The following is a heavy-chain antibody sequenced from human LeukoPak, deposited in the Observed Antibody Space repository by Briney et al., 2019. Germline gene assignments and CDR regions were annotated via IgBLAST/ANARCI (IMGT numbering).Heavy chain of an antibody. J-gene: IGHJ1*01. Sequence: PSETLSLTCAVYGGSFSGYYWSWIRQPPGKGLEWIGEIIHSGSTNYNPSLKSRVTISVDTSKNQFSLKLSSVAAADTAVYYCARLRYYYDSSGYYAEYFQHWGQGTLVTVSS. CDR2: IIHSGST. CDR1: GGSFSGYY. D-gene: IGHD3-22*01. V-gene: IGHV4-34*12. CDR3: ARLRYYYDSSGYYAEYFQH.